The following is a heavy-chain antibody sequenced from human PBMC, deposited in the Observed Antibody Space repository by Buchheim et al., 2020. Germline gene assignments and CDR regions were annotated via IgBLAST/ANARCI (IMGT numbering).Heavy chain of an antibody. V-gene: IGHV3-15*01. J-gene: IGHJ4*02. Sequence: EVQLEESGGDLVKPGGSLRLSCAASGFTFSNAWMTWVRRAPGKGLEWVGRIKSQSNGGTTDYAAPVKGRFTISRDDSKDTLYLQMNSLNTEDTAIYYCIRNRLAGTGEDSWGQGTL. CDR3: IRNRLAGTGEDS. CDR2: IKSQSNGGTT. D-gene: IGHD1-1*01. CDR1: GFTFSNAW.